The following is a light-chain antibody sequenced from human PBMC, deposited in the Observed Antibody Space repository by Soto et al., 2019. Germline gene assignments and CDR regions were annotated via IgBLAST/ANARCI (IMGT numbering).Light chain of an antibody. CDR2: EVT. Sequence: QSALTQPRSVSGSPGQSVTISCTGTSSDVGGYQFVSWYQQYPGKAPKVMIYEVTKRPSGVPDRFSGSKSGNTASLTISGLKTEDEADYYCQSYDSSSRVFGGGTKLTVL. V-gene: IGLV2-11*01. CDR3: QSYDSSSRV. J-gene: IGLJ3*02. CDR1: SSDVGGYQF.